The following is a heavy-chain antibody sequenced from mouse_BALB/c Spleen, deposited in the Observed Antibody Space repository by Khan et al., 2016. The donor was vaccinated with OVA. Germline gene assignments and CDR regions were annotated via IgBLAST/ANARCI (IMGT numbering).Heavy chain of an antibody. Sequence: QIQLVQSGAELVRPGASVTLSCKASGYTFTDYELHWVKQTPVHGLEWTGAIDPEADFTAYNQKFKGKATLTADKSSSTAYMELRSLTSEDSAVYYGTSRVYGSSYGFAYGGQGTLVAVS. J-gene: IGHJ3*01. CDR3: TSRVYGSSYGFAY. CDR2: IDPEADFT. CDR1: GYTFTDYE. D-gene: IGHD1-1*01. V-gene: IGHV1-15*01.